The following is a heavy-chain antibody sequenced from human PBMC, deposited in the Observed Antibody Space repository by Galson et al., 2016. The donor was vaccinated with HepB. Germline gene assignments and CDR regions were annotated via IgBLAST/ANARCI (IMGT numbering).Heavy chain of an antibody. J-gene: IGHJ4*02. CDR1: GFTFSTYA. CDR2: ISGSGGSI. D-gene: IGHD1-26*01. V-gene: IGHV3-23*01. Sequence: LRLSCAASGFTFSTYAMTWVRQAPGQGLEWVATISGSGGSIYYADSVKGRFTISRDNSKNTLFLQMKRLRDEDTALYYCAKYRSATYYTDYFEYWGQGTLVTVSS. CDR3: AKYRSATYYTDYFEY.